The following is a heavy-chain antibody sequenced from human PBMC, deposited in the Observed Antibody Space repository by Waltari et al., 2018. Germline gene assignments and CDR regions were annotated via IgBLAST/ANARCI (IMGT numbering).Heavy chain of an antibody. CDR1: GDSVFVTYW. V-gene: IGHV4-4*02. Sequence: QLQLRQWGPGRAKPSETLSLTCAVSGDSVFVTYWLSWVPQSPKKGLEWSGQVHCTGKTNNNQSCASRVAISLDTYNNRFSLEMTSATASDTAVYYGARDRGRGLYLDSWGPGILVTVSP. CDR3: ARDRGRGLYLDS. CDR2: VHCTGKT. J-gene: IGHJ4*02. D-gene: IGHD2-15*01.